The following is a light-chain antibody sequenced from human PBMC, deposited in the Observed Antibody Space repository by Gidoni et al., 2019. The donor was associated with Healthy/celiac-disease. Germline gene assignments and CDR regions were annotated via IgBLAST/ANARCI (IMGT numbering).Light chain of an antibody. V-gene: IGKV1-33*01. CDR1: QDISNY. Sequence: DIQMTQSPSSLSASVGDRVTITCQASQDISNYLNWYQQKPGKAPKLLIYDASNLETGVPSRFSGSGSGPDFTFTICSLQPEDIATYYCQQYDNLPLTFGGGTKVEIK. CDR2: DAS. J-gene: IGKJ4*01. CDR3: QQYDNLPLT.